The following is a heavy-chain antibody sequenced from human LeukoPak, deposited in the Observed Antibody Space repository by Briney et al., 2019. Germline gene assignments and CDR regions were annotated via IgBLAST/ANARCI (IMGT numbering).Heavy chain of an antibody. CDR2: INPNSGGT. V-gene: IGHV1-2*02. CDR3: AREGYCSSTSCPRGHAFDI. D-gene: IGHD2-2*01. CDR1: GYTFTGYY. Sequence: ASVKVSCKASGYTFTGYYMHWVRQAAGQGLEWVGWINPNSGGTNYAQKFQGRVTMTRDTSISTAYMELSRLRSDDTAVYCCAREGYCSSTSCPRGHAFDIWGQGGMVTVSS. J-gene: IGHJ3*02.